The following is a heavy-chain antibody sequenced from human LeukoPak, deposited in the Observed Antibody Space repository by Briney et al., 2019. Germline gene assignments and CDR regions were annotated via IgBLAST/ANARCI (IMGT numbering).Heavy chain of an antibody. CDR3: ARSLRGYNGPFDY. CDR1: GGSFSGYY. Sequence: SETLSLTCAVYGGSFSGYYWSWIRQPPGKGLEWIGEINHSGSTNYNPSLKSRVTISVDTSKNQFSLKLSSVTAADTAVYYCARSLRGYNGPFDYWGQGTLVTVSS. V-gene: IGHV4-34*01. J-gene: IGHJ4*02. D-gene: IGHD5-12*01. CDR2: INHSGST.